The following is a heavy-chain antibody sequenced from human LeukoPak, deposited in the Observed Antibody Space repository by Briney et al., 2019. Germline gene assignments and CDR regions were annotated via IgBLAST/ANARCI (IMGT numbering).Heavy chain of an antibody. CDR1: GFTFSSYS. Sequence: GGSLRLSCAASGFTFSSYSMNWVRQAPGKGLEWVSSISSSSSYIYYADSVKGRFTISRDNAKNSLYLQMNSLRAEDTAVYNCANMRRGYCSSTSCYAYYYMDVWGKGTTVTVSS. J-gene: IGHJ6*03. CDR3: ANMRRGYCSSTSCYAYYYMDV. V-gene: IGHV3-21*01. D-gene: IGHD2-2*01. CDR2: ISSSSSYI.